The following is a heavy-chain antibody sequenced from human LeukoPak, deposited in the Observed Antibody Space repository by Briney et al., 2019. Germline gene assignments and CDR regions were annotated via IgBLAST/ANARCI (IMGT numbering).Heavy chain of an antibody. V-gene: IGHV4-59*12. CDR3: ARAENGDYFDY. J-gene: IGHJ4*02. CDR2: VYYSGST. Sequence: SETLSLTCSVSGGPISSYYWSWIRQPPGKGLEWIGYVYYSGSTNYNPSLKSRVTISEDTSKNQFSLKVSSVTAADTAVYYCARAENGDYFDYWGQGTLVTVSS. CDR1: GGPISSYY. D-gene: IGHD4-17*01.